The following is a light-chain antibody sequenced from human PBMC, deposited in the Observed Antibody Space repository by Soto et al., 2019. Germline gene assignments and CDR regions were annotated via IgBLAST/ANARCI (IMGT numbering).Light chain of an antibody. CDR2: DAS. V-gene: IGKV3D-20*01. Sequence: EIVLTQSPATLSLSPGERATLSCGASQSVSSSYLAWYQQKPGQAPRLLIYDASSRATGIPDRFSGSGSGTDFTLTISRLEPEDFAVYYCQQYGSSPSITFGQGTRREIK. CDR3: QQYGSSPSIT. CDR1: QSVSSSY. J-gene: IGKJ5*01.